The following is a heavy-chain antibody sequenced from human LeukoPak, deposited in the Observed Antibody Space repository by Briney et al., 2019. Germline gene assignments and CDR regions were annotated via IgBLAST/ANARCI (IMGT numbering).Heavy chain of an antibody. J-gene: IGHJ6*02. Sequence: PGGSLRLSCAASGFTSSVFYMRWIRQAPGKGLEWISYTSGGGDKIYYADSVKGRFTISRDNAKNSLYLQMNGLRADDTAVYYCARDWRYGGMDVWGQGTTVTVSS. D-gene: IGHD4-23*01. CDR3: ARDWRYGGMDV. CDR2: TSGGGDKI. CDR1: GFTSSVFY. V-gene: IGHV3-11*01.